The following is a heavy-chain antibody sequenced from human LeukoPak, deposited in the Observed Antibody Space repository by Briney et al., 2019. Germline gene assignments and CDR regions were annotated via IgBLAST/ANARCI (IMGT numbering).Heavy chain of an antibody. J-gene: IGHJ4*02. CDR2: IVVGSGNT. V-gene: IGHV1-58*02. CDR3: AAMYYYGSGSLYYNDY. D-gene: IGHD3-10*01. Sequence: SVKVSCKASGFTFTSSGMQWVRQARGQRLEWIGWIVVGSGNTNYAQEFQERVTITRDMSTSTAYMELSSLRSEDTAVYYCAAMYYYGSGSLYYNDYWGQGTLVTVSS. CDR1: GFTFTSSG.